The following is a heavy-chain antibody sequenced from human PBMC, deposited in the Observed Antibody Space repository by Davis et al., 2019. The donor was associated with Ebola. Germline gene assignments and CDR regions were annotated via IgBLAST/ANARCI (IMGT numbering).Heavy chain of an antibody. Sequence: GGSLRLSCAASGFTFSSYSMNWVRQAPGKGLEWVSYISSSSSTIYYADSVKGRFTISRDNAKNSLYLQMNSLRAEDTAVYYCARDKGFFWFDPWGQGTLVTVSS. V-gene: IGHV3-48*01. CDR3: ARDKGFFWFDP. CDR1: GFTFSSYS. CDR2: ISSSSSTI. J-gene: IGHJ5*02.